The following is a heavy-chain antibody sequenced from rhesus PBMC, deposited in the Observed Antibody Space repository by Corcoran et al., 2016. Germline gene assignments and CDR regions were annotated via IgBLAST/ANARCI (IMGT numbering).Heavy chain of an antibody. V-gene: IGHV1-138*01. CDR1: GYTFTDYY. J-gene: IGHJ4*01. Sequence: QVQLVQSGAEVKKPGSSVTASCWTSGYTFTDYYITGVRQAPGQGLEWMGEINTKPGAADFAQKFQGRIILTRDTSTSTADMKLTILTSEDTAIYYCIRGGYGTVVDYWGQGVLVTVSS. CDR3: IRGGYGTVVDY. D-gene: IGHD4-29*01. CDR2: INTKPGAA.